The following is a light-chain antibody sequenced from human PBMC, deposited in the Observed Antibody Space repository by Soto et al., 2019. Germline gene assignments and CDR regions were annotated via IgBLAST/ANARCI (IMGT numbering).Light chain of an antibody. CDR3: QQYDIYSWT. J-gene: IGKJ1*01. CDR1: QSISSW. Sequence: DIQMTQSPSTLSASVGDRVTITCRASQSISSWLAWYQQRPGKAPKLLIFQASTLQSGVPSRFSGSGSWTEFTLTIDSLQPDDFATYYCQQYDIYSWTFGQGTKVEIK. CDR2: QAS. V-gene: IGKV1-5*03.